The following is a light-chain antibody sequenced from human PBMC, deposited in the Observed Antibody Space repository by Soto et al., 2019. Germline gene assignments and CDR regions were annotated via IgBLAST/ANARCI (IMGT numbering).Light chain of an antibody. CDR3: SSYTSSSTLV. J-gene: IGLJ1*01. CDR1: SSDVGGYNY. Sequence: QSALTQPASVSGSPGQSITISCTGTSSDVGGYNYVSWYQQHPGQAPKLMIYDVSNRPSGVSNRLSGSKSGNTASLTISGLQAEDEADYYCSSYTSSSTLVFGTGTKLTVL. CDR2: DVS. V-gene: IGLV2-14*01.